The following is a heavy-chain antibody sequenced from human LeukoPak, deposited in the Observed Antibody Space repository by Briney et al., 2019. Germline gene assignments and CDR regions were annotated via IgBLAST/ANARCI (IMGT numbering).Heavy chain of an antibody. CDR3: ARDRGRYGSGSYIEP. CDR1: GGSFSGYY. CDR2: INHSVST. V-gene: IGHV4-34*01. D-gene: IGHD3-10*01. Sequence: SETLSLTCAVYGGSFSGYYWSWIRQPPGKGLEWIGEINHSVSTNYNPSLKSRVTISVDTSKNQFSLKLSSVTAADTAVYYCARDRGRYGSGSYIEPWGQGTLVTVSS. J-gene: IGHJ5*02.